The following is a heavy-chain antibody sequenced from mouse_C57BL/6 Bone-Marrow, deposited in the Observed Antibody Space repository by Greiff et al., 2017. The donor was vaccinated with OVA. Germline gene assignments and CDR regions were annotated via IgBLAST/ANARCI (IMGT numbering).Heavy chain of an antibody. CDR1: GFNIKDDY. CDR2: IDPENGDT. D-gene: IGHD1-1*01. CDR3: TLHYYGSSSAWFAY. Sequence: VHVKQSGAELVRPGASVKLSCTASGFNIKDDYMHWVKQRPEQGLEWIGWIDPENGDTEYASKFQGKATITADTSSNTAYLQLSSLTSEDTAVYYCTLHYYGSSSAWFAYWGQGTLVTVSA. V-gene: IGHV14-4*01. J-gene: IGHJ3*01.